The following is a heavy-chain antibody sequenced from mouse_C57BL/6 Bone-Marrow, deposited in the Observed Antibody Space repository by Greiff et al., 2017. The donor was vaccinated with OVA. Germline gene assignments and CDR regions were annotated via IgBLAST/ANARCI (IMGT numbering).Heavy chain of an antibody. V-gene: IGHV14-3*01. CDR2: FDPANGNT. D-gene: IGHD4-1*02. J-gene: IGHJ4*01. CDR3: ASSTDFDMCY. Sequence: EVQLLQSVADLVRPGASLTLSCTASGFNIKNTYMHWLKQRPQQGQEGFGRFDPANGNTKYAPKLQGKATITEDTSSNTFYLQISTVTSEDTATYYCASSTDFDMCYWGQGTSVTVSS. CDR1: GFNIKNTY.